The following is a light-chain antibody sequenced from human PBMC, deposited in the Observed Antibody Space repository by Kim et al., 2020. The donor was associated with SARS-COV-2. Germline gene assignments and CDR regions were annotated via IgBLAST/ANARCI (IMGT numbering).Light chain of an antibody. Sequence: SPGERATLSCRASQSVSSTLAWYQQKPGQAPRLLIHGASTRATGIPARFSGSGAGTEFTLTISSLQSEDSAVYYCQQYNNWPPGLTFGGGTKVEI. J-gene: IGKJ4*01. CDR2: GAS. CDR3: QQYNNWPPGLT. V-gene: IGKV3-15*01. CDR1: QSVSST.